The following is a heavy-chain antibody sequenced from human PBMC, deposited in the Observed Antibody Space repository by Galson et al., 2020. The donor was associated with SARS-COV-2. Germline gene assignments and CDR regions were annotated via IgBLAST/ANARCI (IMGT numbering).Heavy chain of an antibody. V-gene: IGHV3-21*01. CDR1: GFTFSSFS. Sequence: GESLKISCAASGFTFSSFSMNWVRQAPGKGLEWVSSISSSSSYIYYADSVKGRFTISRDNAKNSLYLQMNSLRAEDTAVYYCARYQNDYDSRENWFDPWGQGTLVTVSS. CDR2: ISSSSSYI. D-gene: IGHD3-22*01. CDR3: ARYQNDYDSRENWFDP. J-gene: IGHJ5*02.